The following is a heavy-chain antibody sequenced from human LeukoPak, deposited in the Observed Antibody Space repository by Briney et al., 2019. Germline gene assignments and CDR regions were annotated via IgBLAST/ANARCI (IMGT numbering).Heavy chain of an antibody. CDR1: DDSITMYY. CDR2: VDHTGST. J-gene: IGHJ6*03. CDR3: ARGRVSSSTWYSTYYYYFYMDV. Sequence: PSETLSLTCTVSDDSITMYYWTWIRQPPGKGLEWIGYVDHTGSTKFNPSLNGRVSISRDTTKNLFSLRLRSVTAADTAVYFCARGRVSSSTWYSTYYYYFYMDVWGKGTTVTVSS. D-gene: IGHD1-1*01. V-gene: IGHV4-59*01.